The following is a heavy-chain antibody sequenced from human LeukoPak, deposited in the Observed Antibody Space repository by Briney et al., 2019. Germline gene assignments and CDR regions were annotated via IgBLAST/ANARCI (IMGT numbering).Heavy chain of an antibody. D-gene: IGHD6-19*01. CDR1: GFTLSSYA. Sequence: GGSLRLSCAASGFTLSSYAMSWVRQAPGKGLEWVSAISGSGGSTYYADSVKGRFTISRDNSKNTLYLQMNSLRAEDTAVYYCAKGNLVSGWYYFDYWGQGTLVTVSS. CDR2: ISGSGGST. CDR3: AKGNLVSGWYYFDY. J-gene: IGHJ4*02. V-gene: IGHV3-23*01.